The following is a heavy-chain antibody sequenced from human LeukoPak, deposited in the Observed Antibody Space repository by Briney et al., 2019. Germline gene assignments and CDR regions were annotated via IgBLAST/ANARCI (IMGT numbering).Heavy chain of an antibody. J-gene: IGHJ3*02. Sequence: PGGSLRLSCAASGFTFSSYAMSWVRQAPGKGLEWVSAISGSGGSTYYADSVKGRFTISRDNSKNTLYLQMNSLRAEDTAVYYCAKDAYDYVWGSSAFDIWGQGTMATVSS. D-gene: IGHD3-16*01. V-gene: IGHV3-23*01. CDR1: GFTFSSYA. CDR3: AKDAYDYVWGSSAFDI. CDR2: ISGSGGST.